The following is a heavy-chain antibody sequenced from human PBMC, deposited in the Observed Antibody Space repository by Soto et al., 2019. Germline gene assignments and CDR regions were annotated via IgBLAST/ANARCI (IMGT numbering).Heavy chain of an antibody. CDR3: ASGITMVREGVYYYYYYGMDV. CDR2: VSYRGIT. CDR1: GGSVSSDSYF. V-gene: IGHV4-61*01. J-gene: IGHJ6*02. Sequence: PSETLSLTCTVSGGSVSSDSYFWSWVRQPPGKGLEWIGYVSYRGITTYNPSLKSRVTILLGTSTSTAYMELRSLRSDDTAVYYCASGITMVREGVYYYYYYGMDVWGQGTTVTVSS. D-gene: IGHD3-10*01.